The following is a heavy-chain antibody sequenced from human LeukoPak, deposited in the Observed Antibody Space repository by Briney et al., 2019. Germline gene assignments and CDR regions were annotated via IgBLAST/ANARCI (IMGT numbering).Heavy chain of an antibody. V-gene: IGHV3-33*06. Sequence: GGSLRLSCAASQLTISNYGMHWVRQAPGKGLEWVALIWFDGSNQYYADFVKGRFTISRDNPKNTLYLQMNSLKAEDTAVYYCAKNRLSGSAEIYFDSWGQGTPVTVSS. CDR3: AKNRLSGSAEIYFDS. CDR2: IWFDGSNQ. D-gene: IGHD1-26*01. J-gene: IGHJ4*02. CDR1: QLTISNYG.